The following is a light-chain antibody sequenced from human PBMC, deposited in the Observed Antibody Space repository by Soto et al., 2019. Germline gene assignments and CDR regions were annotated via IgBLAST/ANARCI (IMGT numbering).Light chain of an antibody. CDR1: QGISSY. J-gene: IGKJ4*01. CDR3: QQANSFPLT. CDR2: AAS. V-gene: IGKV1-12*01. Sequence: DIQMTQSPSSVSASVGDRVTITCRASQGISSYLAWYQQKPGKAPNLLIYAASSLHSGVPSRFGGSGSGTDFTLTISSLQPEDFATYYCQQANSFPLTFGGGTKVEI.